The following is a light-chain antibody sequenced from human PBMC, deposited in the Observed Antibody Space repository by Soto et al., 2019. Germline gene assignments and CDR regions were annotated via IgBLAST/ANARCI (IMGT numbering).Light chain of an antibody. J-gene: IGKJ1*01. CDR2: EAS. CDR3: QQYNTFSPWP. V-gene: IGKV1-5*03. Sequence: DIQMTQSPSTLSASVGDRVTITCRASQSINSWLAWYQQKPGKAPKLLIYEASSLQSGVPLRFSGSGSGTEFTLTISSLQPDDFATYYCQQYNTFSPWPFGQGTRVEIK. CDR1: QSINSW.